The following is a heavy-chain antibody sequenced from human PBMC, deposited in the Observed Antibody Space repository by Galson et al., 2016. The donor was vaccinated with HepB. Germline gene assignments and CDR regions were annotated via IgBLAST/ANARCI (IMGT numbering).Heavy chain of an antibody. D-gene: IGHD6-19*01. V-gene: IGHV3-23*01. J-gene: IGHJ3*02. CDR2: INSIGDFT. Sequence: SLRLSCAASGFTSGFTAEFSFGSYPMTWVRQAPGKGLEWVSTINSIGDFTHYADSVKGRFTISRDNSKNTLYLQMNRLRADDTALYFCAREGYSSGHCGAFDIWGRGTVVAVSS. CDR3: AREGYSSGHCGAFDI. CDR1: GFTSGFTAEFSFGSYP.